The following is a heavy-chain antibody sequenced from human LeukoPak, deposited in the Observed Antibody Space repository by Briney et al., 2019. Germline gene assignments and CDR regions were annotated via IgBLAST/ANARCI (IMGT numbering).Heavy chain of an antibody. D-gene: IGHD1-7*01. CDR1: GFTFSSYA. CDR3: AKGGWGNYDNWFDP. V-gene: IGHV3-23*01. J-gene: IGHJ5*02. Sequence: PGGSLRLSCAASGFTFSSYAMSWVRQAPGKGLEWVSSISGNGGSTHYADPVKGRFAISRDNSKNTLYLQMNSLRAEDTAVYYCAKGGWGNYDNWFDPWGQGTLVTVSS. CDR2: ISGNGGST.